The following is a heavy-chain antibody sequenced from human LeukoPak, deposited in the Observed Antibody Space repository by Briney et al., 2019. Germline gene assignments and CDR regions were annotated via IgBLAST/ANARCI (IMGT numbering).Heavy chain of an antibody. D-gene: IGHD6-19*01. CDR1: GFTFSSYW. CDR3: AKGPTPYSSGWLDY. Sequence: PGGSLRLSCAASGFTFSSYWMSWVRQAPGRGLEWVANIKQDGSEKYYVDSVKGRFTISRDNAKNSLYLQMNSLRTEDTALYYCAKGPTPYSSGWLDYWGQGTLVTVSS. V-gene: IGHV3-7*03. J-gene: IGHJ4*02. CDR2: IKQDGSEK.